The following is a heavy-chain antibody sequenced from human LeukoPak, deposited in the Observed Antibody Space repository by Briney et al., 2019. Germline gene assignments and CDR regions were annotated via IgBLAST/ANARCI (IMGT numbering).Heavy chain of an antibody. Sequence: GESLKIPCKGFGYSFPSSWIGWVRRMPGKALKWMGTFYPVAPDTRYSPSFQGQVTMSADKSISTAYLQWSSLKASDTAMYYCARHPPPTYSSSSSYYFYGMDVWGQGTTVTVSS. CDR1: GYSFPSSW. V-gene: IGHV5-51*01. J-gene: IGHJ6*02. CDR2: FYPVAPDT. D-gene: IGHD6-6*01. CDR3: ARHPPPTYSSSSSYYFYGMDV.